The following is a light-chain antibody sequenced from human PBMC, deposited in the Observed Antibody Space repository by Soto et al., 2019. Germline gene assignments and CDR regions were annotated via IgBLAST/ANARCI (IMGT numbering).Light chain of an antibody. J-gene: IGKJ2*01. V-gene: IGKV1-5*03. CDR1: QSISSW. CDR3: QQYTSYSPT. Sequence: DIQMTQSPSTLSASVGDRVTITCRASQSISSWLAWYQQKPGKAPKLLIYKASSLESGVPSRFSGSGSGTEFTLTISSLQPDDFATYYCQQYTSYSPTLGQGTKLEIK. CDR2: KAS.